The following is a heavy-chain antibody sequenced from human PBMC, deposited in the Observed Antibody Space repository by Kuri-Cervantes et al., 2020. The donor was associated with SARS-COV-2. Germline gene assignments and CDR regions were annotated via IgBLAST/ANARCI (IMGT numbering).Heavy chain of an antibody. CDR3: AKDLSRAAALTGAQVL. CDR2: ICGSGGST. CDR1: DFTFRSFA. V-gene: IGHV3-23*01. Sequence: FCAASDFTFRSFAMSWVRQAPGKGLEWVSAICGSGGSTYYADSVKGRFTISRDNSKNTLYLQMNSLRAEDTAVYCCAKDLSRAAALTGAQVLWGQGTLVTVSS. D-gene: IGHD6-13*01. J-gene: IGHJ4*02.